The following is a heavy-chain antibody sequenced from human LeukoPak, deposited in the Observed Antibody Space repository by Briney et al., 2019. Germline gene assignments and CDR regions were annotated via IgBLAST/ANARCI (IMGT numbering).Heavy chain of an antibody. CDR2: ISSSSSTI. CDR1: GFTFSSYS. CDR3: ARGVGYSSSWCDY. V-gene: IGHV3-48*04. J-gene: IGHJ4*02. Sequence: GGSLRLSCAASGFTFSSYSMNWVRQAPGKGLEWVSYISSSSSTIYYADSVKGRFTISRDNAKNPLYLQMNSLRAEDTAVYYCARGVGYSSSWCDYWGQGTLVTVSS. D-gene: IGHD6-13*01.